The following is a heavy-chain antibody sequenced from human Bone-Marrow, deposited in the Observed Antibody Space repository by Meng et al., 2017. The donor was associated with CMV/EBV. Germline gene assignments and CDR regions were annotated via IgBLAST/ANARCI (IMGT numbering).Heavy chain of an antibody. Sequence: GESLKISCAASGFTFSSYSMNWVRQAPGKGLEWVAVISYDGSNKYYADSVKGRFTISRDNSKNTLYLQMNSLRAEDTAVYYCAREGKGLDVWGQGNTVNVSS. CDR1: GFTFSSYS. CDR3: AREGKGLDV. CDR2: ISYDGSNK. V-gene: IGHV3-30*03. J-gene: IGHJ6*02.